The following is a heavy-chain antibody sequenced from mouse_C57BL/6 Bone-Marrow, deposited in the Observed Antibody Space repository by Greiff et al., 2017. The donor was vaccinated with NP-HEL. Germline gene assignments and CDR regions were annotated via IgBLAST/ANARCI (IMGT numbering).Heavy chain of an antibody. CDR2: ITHSGET. Sequence: VKLMESGPSLVKPSQSLFLTCSITGFPITSGYYWIWIRQSPGKPLEWMGYITHSGETFYNPSLQSPISITRETSKNQFFLQLNSVTTEDTAMYYCAGDYDGYWYFDVWGTGTTVTVSS. CDR3: AGDYDGYWYFDV. D-gene: IGHD2-3*01. J-gene: IGHJ1*03. CDR1: GFPITSGYY. V-gene: IGHV12-3*01.